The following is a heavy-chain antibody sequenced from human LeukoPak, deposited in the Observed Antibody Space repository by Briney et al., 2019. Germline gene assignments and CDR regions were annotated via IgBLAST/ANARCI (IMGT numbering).Heavy chain of an antibody. Sequence: TSETLSLTCAVYGGSFSGYYWSWIRQPPGKGLEWIGEINHSGSTNYNPSLKSRVTISVDTSKNQFSLKLSSVTAADTAVYYCARELTGDDAFDIWGQGTMVTVSS. D-gene: IGHD1-20*01. CDR1: GGSFSGYY. V-gene: IGHV4-34*01. CDR3: ARELTGDDAFDI. CDR2: INHSGST. J-gene: IGHJ3*02.